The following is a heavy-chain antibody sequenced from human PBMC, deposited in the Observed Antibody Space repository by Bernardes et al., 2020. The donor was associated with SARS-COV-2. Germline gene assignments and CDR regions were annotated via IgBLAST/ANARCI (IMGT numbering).Heavy chain of an antibody. J-gene: IGHJ4*02. D-gene: IGHD2-21*02. CDR3: ARSVRGIVVVTTPDY. CDR2: ISYDGSNK. Sequence: GGSLRLSCAASGFTFSSYAMHWVRQAPGKGLEWVAVISYDGSNKYYADSVKGRFTISRDNSKNTLYLQMNSLRAEDTAVYYCARSVRGIVVVTTPDYWGQGTLVTVSS. V-gene: IGHV3-30-3*01. CDR1: GFTFSSYA.